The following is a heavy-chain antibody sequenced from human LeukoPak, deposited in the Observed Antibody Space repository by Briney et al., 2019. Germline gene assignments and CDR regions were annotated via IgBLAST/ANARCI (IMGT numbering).Heavy chain of an antibody. V-gene: IGHV3-15*01. CDR3: TKFFLGRRDYVWESYRYLAFDI. D-gene: IGHD3-16*02. J-gene: IGHJ3*02. CDR1: GFTLTDAW. CDR2: LKSKTDGGTT. Sequence: GGSLRLSCAASGFTLTDAWVSWVRQPPGKGLEWVGHLKSKTDGGTTDYAAPVKGRFTISRDGSKNTLYLQMNSLKTEDTAAYYCTKFFLGRRDYVWESYRYLAFDIWGHGTMVTVSS.